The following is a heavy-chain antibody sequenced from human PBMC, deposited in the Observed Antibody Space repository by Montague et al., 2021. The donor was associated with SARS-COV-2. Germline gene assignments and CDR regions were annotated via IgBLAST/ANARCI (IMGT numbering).Heavy chain of an antibody. CDR2: IYYSGST. D-gene: IGHD3-10*01. CDR1: GGSISSGGYY. Sequence: TLSLTCTVSGGSISSGGYYWNWIRQHPGKGLEWIGYIYYSGSTYYNPSLKSRVTISVDTSKNQFSLKLSSVTAADTAVYYCALNYFRVRSWYGMDVWGQGTTVTVSS. J-gene: IGHJ6*02. V-gene: IGHV4-31*03. CDR3: ALNYFRVRSWYGMDV.